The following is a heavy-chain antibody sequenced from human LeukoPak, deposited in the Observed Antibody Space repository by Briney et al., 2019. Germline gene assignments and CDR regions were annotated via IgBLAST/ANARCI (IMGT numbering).Heavy chain of an antibody. J-gene: IGHJ3*02. CDR1: GFTFSSYS. V-gene: IGHV3-21*01. Sequence: GGSLRLSCAASGFTFSSYSIHWARQAPGKGLEWVSSITSSSSYIYYADSLKGRFTISRDNAKNSLYLQMNSLRAEDTAVYYCARGRYYDSSGHADGFDIWGQGTMVTVSS. D-gene: IGHD3-22*01. CDR3: ARGRYYDSSGHADGFDI. CDR2: ITSSSSYI.